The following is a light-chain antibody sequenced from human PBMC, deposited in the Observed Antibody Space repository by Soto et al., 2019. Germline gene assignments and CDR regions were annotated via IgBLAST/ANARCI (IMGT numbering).Light chain of an antibody. CDR2: GAS. V-gene: IGKV3-15*01. J-gene: IGKJ5*01. CDR1: PSVTSN. CDR3: QQYRNWPTIT. Sequence: EIVKTQSPATLSVSPGDRATLSCRASPSVTSNLAWYQQKPCQAPRLLIYGASTRATGIPARFSGSESGTEFTLTISRLHSQDFAVYFGQQYRNWPTITVRQKTRLEIK.